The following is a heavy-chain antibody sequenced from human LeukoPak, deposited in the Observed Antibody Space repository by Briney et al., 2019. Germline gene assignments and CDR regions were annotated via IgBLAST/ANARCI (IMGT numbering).Heavy chain of an antibody. CDR1: GYTLTELS. CDR2: FDPEDGET. CDR3: ASPYYDSSGYPGLKYFQY. V-gene: IGHV1-24*01. Sequence: ASVKVSCKVSGYTLTELSMHWVRQAPGKGLEWMGGFDPEDGETIYAQKFQGRVTMTEDTSTDTAYMELSSLRSEDTAVYYCASPYYDSSGYPGLKYFQYWGQGTLVTVSS. J-gene: IGHJ1*01. D-gene: IGHD3-22*01.